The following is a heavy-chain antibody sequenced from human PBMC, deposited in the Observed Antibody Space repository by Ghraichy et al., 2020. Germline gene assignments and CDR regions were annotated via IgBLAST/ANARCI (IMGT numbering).Heavy chain of an antibody. V-gene: IGHV3-7*01. CDR1: GFTFSNFW. CDR3: ARAFWSGSYYDRNGYRSPLDF. Sequence: GGSLRLSCAASGFTFSNFWMTWVRQAPGKGLEWVANIKKDGSEKSYVDSVKGRFTISRDNAKNSLYLQMNSLRTEDTAIYYCARAFWSGSYYDRNGYRSPLDFWGQGTLVTVSS. J-gene: IGHJ4*02. CDR2: IKKDGSEK. D-gene: IGHD3-22*01.